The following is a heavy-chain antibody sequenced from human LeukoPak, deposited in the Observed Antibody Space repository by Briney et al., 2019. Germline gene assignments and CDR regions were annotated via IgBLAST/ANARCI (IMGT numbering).Heavy chain of an antibody. J-gene: IGHJ3*02. Sequence: SQTLSLTCAVSGGSISSGDYSWSWIRQPPGKGLEWIGYIYHSGSTYYNPSLKSRVTISVDRSKDQFSLKVSSMTAADTAVYYCARYIAVTAFDIWGPETMVTVSS. V-gene: IGHV4-30-2*01. CDR2: IYHSGST. CDR3: ARYIAVTAFDI. CDR1: GGSISSGDYS. D-gene: IGHD6-19*01.